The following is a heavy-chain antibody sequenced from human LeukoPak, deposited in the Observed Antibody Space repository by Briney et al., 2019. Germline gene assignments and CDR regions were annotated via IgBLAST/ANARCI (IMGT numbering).Heavy chain of an antibody. J-gene: IGHJ4*02. Sequence: SETLSLTCTVSGGSISSDGYYWSWIRQPPGKGPEWIGHIQHTGGTHYSSSLKSRVTISADRSKNQFSLKLNSVTAADTAVYYCTSGSYYFDYWGQGTLVTVSS. CDR1: GGSISSDGYY. V-gene: IGHV4-30-2*01. CDR2: IQHTGGT. D-gene: IGHD1-26*01. CDR3: TSGSYYFDY.